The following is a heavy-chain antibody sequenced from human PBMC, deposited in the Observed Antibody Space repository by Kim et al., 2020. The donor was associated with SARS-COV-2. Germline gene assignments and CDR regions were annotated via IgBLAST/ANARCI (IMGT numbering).Heavy chain of an antibody. CDR1: GFTFSGHW. Sequence: GGSLRLSCAASGFTFSGHWMHWVRHAPGEGLVWVSRITQDVTYTDYADSVQGRFTISRDNAKNTLYLQMSSLRAEDTAVYYCARDEYDSSVRYWGQGALVTVSS. V-gene: IGHV3-74*01. CDR3: ARDEYDSSVRY. CDR2: ITQDVTYT. J-gene: IGHJ4*02. D-gene: IGHD1-1*01.